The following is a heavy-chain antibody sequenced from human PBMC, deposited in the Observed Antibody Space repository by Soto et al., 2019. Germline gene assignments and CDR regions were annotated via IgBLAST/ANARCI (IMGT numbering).Heavy chain of an antibody. D-gene: IGHD7-27*01. CDR3: ARDNRGTFDY. Sequence: EVQLVESGGGFVQPGGSLRLSCAASGFTFSNSWMTWVRQAPGKGLEWVANMNQDGSEKYYEDSVKGRFTISRDNAKNSLSLQMNSLRAEDTAVYFCARDNRGTFDYWGQGALVTVSS. J-gene: IGHJ4*02. V-gene: IGHV3-7*03. CDR1: GFTFSNSW. CDR2: MNQDGSEK.